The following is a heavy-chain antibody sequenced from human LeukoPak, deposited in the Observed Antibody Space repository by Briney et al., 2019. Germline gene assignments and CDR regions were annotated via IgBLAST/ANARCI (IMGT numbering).Heavy chain of an antibody. Sequence: GRSLRLSFAASGFTFSSYAMHWVRQAPGKGLEWVAVISYDGSNKYYADSVKGRFTISRDNSKNTLYLQMKSLRAEDTAVYYCARDGEAYCSSTSCPYYFDYWGQGTLVTVSS. CDR1: GFTFSSYA. D-gene: IGHD2-2*01. CDR2: ISYDGSNK. CDR3: ARDGEAYCSSTSCPYYFDY. V-gene: IGHV3-30*04. J-gene: IGHJ4*02.